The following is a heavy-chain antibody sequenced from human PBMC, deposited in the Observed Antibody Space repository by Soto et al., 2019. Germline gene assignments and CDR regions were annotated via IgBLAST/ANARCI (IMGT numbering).Heavy chain of an antibody. V-gene: IGHV1-69*13. Sequence: SVKVSCKASGVTFSSYAISWVRQAPGQGLEWMGGIIPIFGTANYAQKFQGRVTITADASTSTAYMELSSLRSEDTAVYYCARGDTAMAAIDYWGQGTLVTVSS. CDR3: ARGDTAMAAIDY. CDR2: IIPIFGTA. J-gene: IGHJ4*02. CDR1: GVTFSSYA. D-gene: IGHD5-18*01.